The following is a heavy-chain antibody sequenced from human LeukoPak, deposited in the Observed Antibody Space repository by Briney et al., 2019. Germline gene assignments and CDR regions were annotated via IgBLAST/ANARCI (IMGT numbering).Heavy chain of an antibody. CDR2: PSEGGTTS. V-gene: IGHV3-23*01. D-gene: IGHD5-18*01. CDR3: AFSPFGYNYGSAY. J-gene: IGHJ4*02. CDR1: GFTFSRYV. Sequence: PGRSLRLSCTSSGFTFSRYVMNWVRQAPGKGLEWVSTPSEGGTTSYYADSVKGRFTVYRDNSQNTLYLEMSSLRGDDTALYFCAFSPFGYNYGSAYWGQGILVIVSA.